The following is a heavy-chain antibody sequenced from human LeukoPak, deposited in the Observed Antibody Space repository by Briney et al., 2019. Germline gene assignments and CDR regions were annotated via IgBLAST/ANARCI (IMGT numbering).Heavy chain of an antibody. CDR1: GGSVTMYD. Sequence: PSETLSLTCTVSGGSVTMYDGSWLRQPPGKGLEWIGYIDSSRITNYNPSLKSRITISVDMSKSQISLILTSVTAADTAVYYCARHRFHSGGPLFDPWGQGTLVTVSS. D-gene: IGHD3-16*02. J-gene: IGHJ5*02. V-gene: IGHV4-4*09. CDR3: ARHRFHSGGPLFDP. CDR2: IDSSRIT.